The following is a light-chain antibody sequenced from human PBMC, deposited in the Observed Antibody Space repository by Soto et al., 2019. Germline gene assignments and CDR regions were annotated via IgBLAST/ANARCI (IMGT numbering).Light chain of an antibody. CDR3: ISYAVSRSYV. V-gene: IGLV2-14*01. J-gene: IGLJ1*01. CDR1: SSDIGTYDH. CDR2: SVS. Sequence: QSALTQPASVSGSPGQSITISCSGTSSDIGTYDHVAWFQQFPGETPKLVIYSVSDRPSGVSYRFSGSKSGNTASLTISGLQADDEADYYCISYAVSRSYVFGTGTKVTVL.